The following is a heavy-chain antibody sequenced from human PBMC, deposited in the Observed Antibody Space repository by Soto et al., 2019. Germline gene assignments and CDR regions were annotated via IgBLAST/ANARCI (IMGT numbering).Heavy chain of an antibody. CDR2: IYHSGST. Sequence: QVQLQESGPRLVEASQTLSLTCTVSNASITSSGYYWSWVRQPPGKRLEWIGYIYHSGSTFYSPSLPSLLTMSVDTSKNQFSLPLRSVPAADTAVYHCVRMSGTYYVPDYWGQGTLVTVS. J-gene: IGHJ4*02. D-gene: IGHD1-26*01. CDR1: NASITSSGYY. CDR3: VRMSGTYYVPDY. V-gene: IGHV4-31*01.